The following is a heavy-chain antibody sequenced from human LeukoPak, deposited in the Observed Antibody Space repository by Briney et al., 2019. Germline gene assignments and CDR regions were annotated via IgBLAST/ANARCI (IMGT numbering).Heavy chain of an antibody. V-gene: IGHV4-61*01. D-gene: IGHD6-13*01. CDR2: IYYSGST. Sequence: PSETLSLTCTVSGGSVSSGSYYWIWIGQPPGKGLDWIGYIYYSGSTNYNPSLKSRVTISVDTSKNQFSLQLNSVTPEDTAVYYCARDYETGIAAAGEYYGMDVWGQGTTVTVSS. J-gene: IGHJ6*02. CDR1: GGSVSSGSYY. CDR3: ARDYETGIAAAGEYYGMDV.